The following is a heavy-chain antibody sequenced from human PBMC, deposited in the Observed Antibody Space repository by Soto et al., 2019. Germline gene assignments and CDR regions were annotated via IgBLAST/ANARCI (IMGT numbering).Heavy chain of an antibody. V-gene: IGHV3-11*01. J-gene: IGHJ5*02. D-gene: IGHD6-6*01. CDR2: ISSTGSTP. CDR1: GFPFSDSY. Sequence: GGSLRLSCAASGFPFSDSYKAWIRQAPGKGLEEIATISSTGSTPYYADSVKGRFTISRDNAQNSLYLEMNNLRAEDTAVYYCARGQQLVANWLDPWGQGILVTVSS. CDR3: ARGQQLVANWLDP.